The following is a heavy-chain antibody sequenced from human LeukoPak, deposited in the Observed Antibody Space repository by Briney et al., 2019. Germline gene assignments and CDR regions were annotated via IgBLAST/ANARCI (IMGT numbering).Heavy chain of an antibody. J-gene: IGHJ4*02. Sequence: GGSLRLSCAASGFTFSSYWMHWARQAPGKGLVWVSRINSDGSSTSYADSVKGRFTISRDNAKNTLYLQMNSLRAEDTAVYYCAREGITMVRGVIMRYYFDYWGQGTLVTVSS. CDR3: AREGITMVRGVIMRYYFDY. CDR1: GFTFSSYW. CDR2: INSDGSST. D-gene: IGHD3-10*01. V-gene: IGHV3-74*01.